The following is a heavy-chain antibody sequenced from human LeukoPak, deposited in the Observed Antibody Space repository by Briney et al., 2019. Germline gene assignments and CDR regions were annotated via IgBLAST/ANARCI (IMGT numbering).Heavy chain of an antibody. V-gene: IGHV3-30*02. CDR3: ARGAYSSGWTTFDY. CDR1: GFTFGSYG. CDR2: IRSDGSNK. Sequence: PGGSLRLSCAASGFTFGSYGMHWVRQAPGKGLEWVTFIRSDGSNKYYADSVKGRFTISRDNSKNTLYVQMNSLRAEDTAVYYCARGAYSSGWTTFDYWGQGIPVTVSS. D-gene: IGHD6-19*01. J-gene: IGHJ4*02.